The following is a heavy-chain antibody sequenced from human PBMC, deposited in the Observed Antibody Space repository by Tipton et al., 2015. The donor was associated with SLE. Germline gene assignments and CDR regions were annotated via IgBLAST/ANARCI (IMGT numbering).Heavy chain of an antibody. CDR1: GYSISSDYY. Sequence: TLSLTCAVSGYSISSDYYWGWIRQPPGKKLEWIGSMDHGGSSYYNPSLRSRVTISIDTSKNQFSLSLKSVTAADTAVYYCARGSVRADDYWGQGTLVTVSS. D-gene: IGHD4-17*01. J-gene: IGHJ4*02. V-gene: IGHV4-38-2*01. CDR3: ARGSVRADDY. CDR2: MDHGGSS.